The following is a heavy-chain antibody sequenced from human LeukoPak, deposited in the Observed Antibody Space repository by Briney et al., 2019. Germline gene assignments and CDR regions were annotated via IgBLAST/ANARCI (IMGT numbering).Heavy chain of an antibody. CDR1: GFTFSSYE. CDR2: ISSSGSTI. Sequence: GGSLRLSCAASGFTFSSYEMNWVRQAPGKGLEWVSYISSSGSTIYYADSVKGRFTISRYNSKNTLYLQMNSLRAEDTAVYYCAKMARTIAARTYFDYWGQGTLVTVSS. J-gene: IGHJ4*02. D-gene: IGHD6-6*01. V-gene: IGHV3-48*03. CDR3: AKMARTIAARTYFDY.